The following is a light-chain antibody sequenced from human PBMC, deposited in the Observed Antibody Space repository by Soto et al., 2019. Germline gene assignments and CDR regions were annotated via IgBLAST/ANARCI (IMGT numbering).Light chain of an antibody. CDR1: RSNVGTNL. J-gene: IGLJ1*01. Sequence: QSVLTQPPSASGTPGQRVTISCSGRRSNVGTNLVNWYQQLPGTAPTLLIYAHIPRPSGVPDRFSGSTSGPSASLAISGLQSEDEADYYCAVWDDGMNGYVFGTGTQLTVL. V-gene: IGLV1-44*01. CDR3: AVWDDGMNGYV. CDR2: AHI.